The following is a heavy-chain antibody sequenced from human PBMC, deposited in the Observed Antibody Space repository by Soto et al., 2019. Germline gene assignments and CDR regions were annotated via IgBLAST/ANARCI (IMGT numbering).Heavy chain of an antibody. J-gene: IGHJ6*02. CDR1: GFTFSSYA. Sequence: GGSLRLSCAASGFTFSSYAMSWVRQAPGKGLEWVSAISGSGGSTYYADSVKGRFTISRDNSKNTLFLEMNSLRVEDTAVYYCARDSDCHSTSCFFPPHVWGQGTTVTVSS. CDR2: ISGSGGST. D-gene: IGHD2-2*01. CDR3: ARDSDCHSTSCFFPPHV. V-gene: IGHV3-23*01.